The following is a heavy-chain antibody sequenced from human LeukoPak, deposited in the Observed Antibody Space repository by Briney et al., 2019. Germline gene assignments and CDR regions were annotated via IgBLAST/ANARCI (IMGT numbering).Heavy chain of an antibody. CDR2: IYHSGST. CDR1: GYSISSGYY. CDR3: ATALNYDSSGYYDY. V-gene: IGHV4-38-2*01. J-gene: IGHJ4*02. Sequence: KTSETLSLTCAVSGYSISSGYYWGWIRQPPWKGLEWIESIYHSGSTYYNPSLKSRVTISVDTSKNQFSLKLSSVTAADTAVYYCATALNYDSSGYYDYWGQGTLVTVSS. D-gene: IGHD3-22*01.